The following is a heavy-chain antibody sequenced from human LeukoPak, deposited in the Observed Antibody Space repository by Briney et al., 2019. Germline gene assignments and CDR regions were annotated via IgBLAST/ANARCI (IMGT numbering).Heavy chain of an antibody. Sequence: ASVKVSCKASGYTFIDYYLHWVRQAPGQGLEWMGWSNPKSGGAYYRQKFQGRVTMTRATSISTAYMELTRLTADDTAVYYCAREGWSHSDRSGYYPDYWGQGTLVTVSS. CDR1: GYTFIDYY. J-gene: IGHJ4*02. CDR3: AREGWSHSDRSGYYPDY. V-gene: IGHV1-2*02. D-gene: IGHD3-3*01. CDR2: SNPKSGGA.